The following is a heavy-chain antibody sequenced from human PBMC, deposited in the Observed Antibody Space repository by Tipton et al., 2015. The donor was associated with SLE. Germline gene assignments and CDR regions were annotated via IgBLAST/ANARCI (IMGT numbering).Heavy chain of an antibody. Sequence: TLSLTCAVYGGSFSGYYWCWIRQPPGKGLEWIGEINHSGSTNYNPYLKSRFTISVDTSKNQFSLKLRSVTAADSAVYYCARGQDSSSGGFDPWGQGTLVTVSS. CDR2: INHSGST. CDR3: ARGQDSSSGGFDP. V-gene: IGHV4-34*01. D-gene: IGHD6-13*01. CDR1: GGSFSGYY. J-gene: IGHJ5*02.